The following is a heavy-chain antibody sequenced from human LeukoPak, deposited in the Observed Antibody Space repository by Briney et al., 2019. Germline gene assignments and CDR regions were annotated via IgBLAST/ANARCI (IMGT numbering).Heavy chain of an antibody. V-gene: IGHV3-15*01. CDR3: TTVWNCGGDCSDAFDI. CDR2: IKSKTDGATT. CDR1: GFSFRNAW. D-gene: IGHD2-21*02. J-gene: IGHJ3*02. Sequence: GGSLRLSCAASGFSFRNAWMSWVRQAPGKGLEWVGRIKSKTDGATTDYAAPVKGIFTISRDDSKNTLYLQMNSLKTEDTAVYYCTTVWNCGGDCSDAFDIWGQGTMVTVSS.